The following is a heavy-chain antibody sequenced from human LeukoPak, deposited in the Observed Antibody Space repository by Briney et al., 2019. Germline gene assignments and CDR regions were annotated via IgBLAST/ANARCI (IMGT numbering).Heavy chain of an antibody. CDR3: ARGSMMPN. Sequence: SETLSLTCAVYGGSFSGYYWSWIRQPPGKGLEWIGEINHSGSTNYNPSLKSRVTISVDTSKNQFSLKLSSVTAADTAVYYCARGSMMPNWGQGTLVTVSS. J-gene: IGHJ4*02. D-gene: IGHD3-22*01. CDR2: INHSGST. V-gene: IGHV4-34*01. CDR1: GGSFSGYY.